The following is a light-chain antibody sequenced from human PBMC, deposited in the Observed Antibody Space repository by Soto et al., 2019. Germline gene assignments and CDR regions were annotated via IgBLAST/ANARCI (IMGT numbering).Light chain of an antibody. CDR2: EGN. V-gene: IGLV2-23*01. J-gene: IGLJ1*01. CDR1: SRDVGSYNL. Sequence: QSALTQPASVSGSPGQSITISCSGTSRDVGSYNLVSWYQQHPGKAPKIIIYEGNKRPSGVSNRFSGSKSGNMASLTISGLQAEDEADYYCCSHAGSDTYVYGGGTKVTVL. CDR3: CSHAGSDTYV.